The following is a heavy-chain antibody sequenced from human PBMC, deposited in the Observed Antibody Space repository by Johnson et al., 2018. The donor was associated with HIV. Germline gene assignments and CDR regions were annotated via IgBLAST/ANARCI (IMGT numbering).Heavy chain of an antibody. CDR1: GFSFTNAW. J-gene: IGHJ3*02. CDR3: TTPGDRWYTLVGEAAFDI. V-gene: IGHV3-15*01. Sequence: VLLVESGGGVVQPGRSLRLSCAVSGFSFTNAWMSWVRQAPGKGLEWVGHINSKTDGGTTDYAAPVKGRFTISRDDSKNTLYLQMNSLKTEDTAVYYCTTPGDRWYTLVGEAAFDIWGQGTMVTVSS. CDR2: INSKTDGGTT. D-gene: IGHD2-15*01.